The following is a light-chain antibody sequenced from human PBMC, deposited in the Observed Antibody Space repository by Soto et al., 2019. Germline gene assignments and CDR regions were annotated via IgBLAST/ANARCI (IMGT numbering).Light chain of an antibody. CDR3: QQYGSSIT. V-gene: IGKV3-20*01. J-gene: IGKJ5*01. CDR2: GTS. CDR1: QSVPRSY. Sequence: EIVLTQSPGTLSLSPGERATLSCRASQSVPRSYLAWYQQKPGQAPRLLIYGTSSRATGIPDRISGSGSGTDFTLTIGRLEPEDFAVFYCQQYGSSITFGQGTRLEIK.